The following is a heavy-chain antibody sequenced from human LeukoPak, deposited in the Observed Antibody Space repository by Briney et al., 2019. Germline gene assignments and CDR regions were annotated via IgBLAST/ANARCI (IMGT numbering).Heavy chain of an antibody. CDR3: VRDYDVIGETN. Sequence: PGGSLRLSCVGSGFTFSSYEMNWVHQAPGNGLEGVSYISSSGSSSGRIIDYADSVKGRFTISRDNAKNSLYLQMNSLRAEDTAVYYCVRDYDVIGETNWGQGTLVTVSS. V-gene: IGHV3-48*03. CDR2: ISSSGSSSGRII. J-gene: IGHJ4*02. D-gene: IGHD2-21*01. CDR1: GFTFSSYE.